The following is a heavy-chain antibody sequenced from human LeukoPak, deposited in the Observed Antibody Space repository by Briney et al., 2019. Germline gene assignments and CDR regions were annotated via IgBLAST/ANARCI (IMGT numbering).Heavy chain of an antibody. V-gene: IGHV4-34*01. CDR3: TKGSVSTTTRWFDP. CDR2: IQPSGST. CDR1: DGSFSTSF. J-gene: IGHJ5*02. D-gene: IGHD2/OR15-2a*01. Sequence: SETLSLTCVAYDGSFSTSFWSWIRQPPGEGLERIGEIQPSGSTKYNPSLKSRVTVSADTSKNEVSLRLSSVTAADTAFYYCTKGSVSTTTRWFDPWGQGTLVTVSS.